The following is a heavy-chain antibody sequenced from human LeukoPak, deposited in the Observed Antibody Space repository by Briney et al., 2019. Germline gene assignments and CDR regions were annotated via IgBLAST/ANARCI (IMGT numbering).Heavy chain of an antibody. CDR3: SREDYGAFHI. CDR1: GFTFSSYW. CDR2: IKQDGSEK. J-gene: IGHJ3*02. Sequence: GGSLRLSCAASGFTFSSYWMSWVRQAPGKGLEWVANIKQDGSEKYYVDSVKGRFTISRDNSKNTVYLQMNSLRAEDTAVYYCSREDYGAFHIWGQGTMVTVSS. V-gene: IGHV3-7*01. D-gene: IGHD4-17*01.